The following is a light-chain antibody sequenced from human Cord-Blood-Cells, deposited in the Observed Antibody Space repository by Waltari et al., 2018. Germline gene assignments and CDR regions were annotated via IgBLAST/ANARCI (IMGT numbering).Light chain of an antibody. CDR3: SSYTSSSTVV. CDR2: AVS. V-gene: IGLV2-14*01. Sequence: QSALTQPAPVSGSPGQSITLPCTGTSLDAGGYNYVSWYQQHPGKAPKLMIYAVSNRFSGSKSGNTASLTISGLQAEDEADYYCSSYTSSSTVVFGGGTKLTVL. CDR1: SLDAGGYNY. J-gene: IGLJ2*01.